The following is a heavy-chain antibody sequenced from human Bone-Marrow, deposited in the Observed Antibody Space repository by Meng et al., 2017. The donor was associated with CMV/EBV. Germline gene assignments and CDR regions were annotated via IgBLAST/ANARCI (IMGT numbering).Heavy chain of an antibody. Sequence: SVTDTCQASGGTFRSYAISWVRQAPGQGLEWMGGIIPILGIANYAQKSQGRVTITADNSTSTAYMELSSLRSEETAVYYCARGSSTHRADGFDPWGQGTLVTVSS. CDR1: GGTFRSYA. D-gene: IGHD2-2*01. CDR3: ARGSSTHRADGFDP. CDR2: IIPILGIA. J-gene: IGHJ5*02. V-gene: IGHV1-69*10.